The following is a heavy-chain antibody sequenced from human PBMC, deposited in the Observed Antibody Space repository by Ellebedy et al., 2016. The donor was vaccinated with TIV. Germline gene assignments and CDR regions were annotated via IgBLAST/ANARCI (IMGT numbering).Heavy chain of an antibody. D-gene: IGHD3-9*01. Sequence: GGSLRLXXAASGFTFSNFAMAWVRQAPGEGLEWVSGISGRGDTTYYADSVKGRFTISRDDSNNILYLQMDSLRHEDTAMYYCAREMERILTGHEAFDYWGQGTLVTVSS. J-gene: IGHJ4*02. V-gene: IGHV3-23*01. CDR2: ISGRGDTT. CDR1: GFTFSNFA. CDR3: AREMERILTGHEAFDY.